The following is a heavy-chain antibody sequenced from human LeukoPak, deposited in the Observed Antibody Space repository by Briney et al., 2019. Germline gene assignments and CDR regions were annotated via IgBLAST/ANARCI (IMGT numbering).Heavy chain of an antibody. D-gene: IGHD2-15*01. CDR3: ARSSPGIDY. V-gene: IGHV3-11*04. CDR2: ITSRGSLI. Sequence: PGGSLRLSCAASGFTFSNYYMAWIRQAPGKGLEWVSYITSRGSLIYYADSVKGRFTISRDNAKNSLYLQMNRLRAEDTAVYYCARSSPGIDYWGQGTLVTVSS. CDR1: GFTFSNYY. J-gene: IGHJ4*02.